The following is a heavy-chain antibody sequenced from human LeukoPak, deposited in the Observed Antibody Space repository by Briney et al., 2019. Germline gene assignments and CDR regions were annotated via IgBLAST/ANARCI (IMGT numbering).Heavy chain of an antibody. CDR1: GFTFSSYA. CDR3: VKDPAAVFASSAWIRVFYVDY. Sequence: GGSLIIPCVVSGFTFSSYAMSWVRQAPGKGLEWVSGISGSGGSTYYADSVKGRVTISRDNSKNTLYLQMNSLRAGDTAVYYCVKDPAAVFASSAWIRVFYVDYWGRGTLVTVSS. D-gene: IGHD6-19*01. J-gene: IGHJ4*02. CDR2: ISGSGGST. V-gene: IGHV3-23*01.